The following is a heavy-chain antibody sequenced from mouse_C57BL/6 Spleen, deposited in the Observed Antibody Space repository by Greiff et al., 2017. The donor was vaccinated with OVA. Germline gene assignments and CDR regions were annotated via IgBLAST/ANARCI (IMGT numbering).Heavy chain of an antibody. CDR1: GYTFTSYW. Sequence: QVQLQQPGTELVKPGASVKLSCKASGYTFTSYWMHWVKQRPGQGLEWIGNINPSNGGTNYNEKFKSKATLTVDKSSSTAYMQLSSLTSEDSAVYECAREYYYGRSYVGYFDVWGTGTTVTVSS. CDR3: AREYYYGRSYVGYFDV. J-gene: IGHJ1*03. CDR2: INPSNGGT. V-gene: IGHV1-53*01. D-gene: IGHD1-1*01.